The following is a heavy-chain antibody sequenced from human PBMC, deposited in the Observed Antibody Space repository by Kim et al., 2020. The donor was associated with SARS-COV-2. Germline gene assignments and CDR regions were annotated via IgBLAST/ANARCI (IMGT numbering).Heavy chain of an antibody. V-gene: IGHV3-74*01. CDR2: VYSDGSST. J-gene: IGHJ3*02. CDR1: GFTFSSYS. D-gene: IGHD6-6*01. Sequence: GGSLRLSCAASGFTFSSYSMHWVRQAPGKGLVWVSRVYSDGSSTNYADSVKGRFTIARDNARNTLYLQMYSLRGEDTAVYYCTKGGSPALDIWGQGTMVTVSS. CDR3: TKGGSPALDI.